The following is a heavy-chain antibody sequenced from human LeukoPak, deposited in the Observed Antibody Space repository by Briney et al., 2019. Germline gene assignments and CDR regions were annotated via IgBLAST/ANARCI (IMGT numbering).Heavy chain of an antibody. D-gene: IGHD6-6*01. J-gene: IGHJ4*02. CDR2: INHSGST. Sequence: KPSETLSPTCAVYGGSFSGYYWSWIRQPPGKGLEWIGEINHSGSTNYNPSLKSRVTISVDTSKNQFSLKLSSVTAADTAVYYCARGWYSSSSAEFDYWGQGTLVTVSS. CDR3: ARGWYSSSSAEFDY. CDR1: GGSFSGYY. V-gene: IGHV4-34*01.